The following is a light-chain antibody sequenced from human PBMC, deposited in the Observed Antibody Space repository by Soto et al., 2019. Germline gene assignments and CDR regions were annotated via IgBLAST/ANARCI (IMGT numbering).Light chain of an antibody. V-gene: IGKV3-20*01. Sequence: EIVLTQSPGTLSLSPGERATLSCRASQSVSSSYLAWYQQKPGQAPRLLIYGASSRATGIPDRFSGSGSGTDFSLTISRLEPEDVSVYYCRQYGSSLSITFGQGTRLEIK. CDR3: RQYGSSLSIT. CDR2: GAS. J-gene: IGKJ5*01. CDR1: QSVSSSY.